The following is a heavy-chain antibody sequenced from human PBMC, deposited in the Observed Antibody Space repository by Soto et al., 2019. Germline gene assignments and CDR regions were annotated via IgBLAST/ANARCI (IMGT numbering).Heavy chain of an antibody. J-gene: IGHJ3*02. D-gene: IGHD6-13*01. CDR2: IYYSGST. CDR1: GGSISSGGYY. CDR3: ARSYSSSWYGDDAFDI. V-gene: IGHV4-31*03. Sequence: QVQLQESGPGLVKPSQTLSLTCTVSGGSISSGGYYWSWIRQHPGKGLEWIGYIYYSGSTYYNPSLESRVTISVDTSKNQFSLKLSSVTAADTAVYYCARSYSSSWYGDDAFDIWGQGTMVTVSS.